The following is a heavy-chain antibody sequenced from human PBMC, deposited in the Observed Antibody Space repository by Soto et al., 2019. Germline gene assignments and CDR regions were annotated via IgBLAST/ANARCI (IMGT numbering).Heavy chain of an antibody. CDR2: MGYNGYT. CDR3: ANQAFTELHVLVDA. Sequence: QVQLQESGPGRVKPSETLSLTCTISGGPRSNYYCSWFRQPPGHGLEWSGYMGYNGYTSYNPSLRTRVTIALDPSKNQFSLDLGSRSESYPHLYFCANQAFTELHVLVDAWGQGTTVSFSS. CDR1: GGPRSNYY. V-gene: IGHV4-59*03. J-gene: IGHJ6*02. D-gene: IGHD2-2*01.